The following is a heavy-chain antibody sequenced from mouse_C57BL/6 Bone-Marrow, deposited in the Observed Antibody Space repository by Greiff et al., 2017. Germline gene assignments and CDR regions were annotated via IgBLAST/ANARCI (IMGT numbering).Heavy chain of an antibody. J-gene: IGHJ1*03. Sequence: QVQLQQPGAELVRPGTSVKLSCKASGYTFTSYWMHWVKQRPGQGLEWIGVIDPSDSYTNYNQKFKGKATLTVDTSSSTAYMQLSSLTSEDSAVYYCARADYYGSSYDYWYFDVGGTGTTVTVSS. V-gene: IGHV1-59*01. CDR3: ARADYYGSSYDYWYFDV. D-gene: IGHD1-1*01. CDR1: GYTFTSYW. CDR2: IDPSDSYT.